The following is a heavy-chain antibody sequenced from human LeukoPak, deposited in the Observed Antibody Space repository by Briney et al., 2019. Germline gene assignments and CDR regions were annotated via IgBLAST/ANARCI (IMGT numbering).Heavy chain of an antibody. CDR2: INPNSGDT. J-gene: IGHJ3*01. CDR1: D. Sequence: ASVKVSCKASDLPLVRQAPGQGLEWLGWINPNSGDTNYAQKFQGKISMTADTSTSTAYMELRRLRSDDTAVYYCAKGFDAADYYWGQGGFDFWGQGTKVIVSS. V-gene: IGHV1-2*02. D-gene: IGHD3-16*01. CDR3: AKGFDAADYYWGQGGFDF.